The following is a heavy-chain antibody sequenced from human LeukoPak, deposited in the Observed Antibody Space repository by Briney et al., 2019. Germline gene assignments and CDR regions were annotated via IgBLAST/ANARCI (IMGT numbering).Heavy chain of an antibody. Sequence: PGASLRLSCAASGFTFSNYAMSWVRQAPGKGLEWVAVIWYDGSNKYYADSVKGRFTISRDNSKNTLYLQMNSLRAEDTAVYYCARDAGGFDYWGQGTLVTVSS. CDR3: ARDAGGFDY. V-gene: IGHV3-33*08. D-gene: IGHD3-10*01. CDR2: IWYDGSNK. CDR1: GFTFSNYA. J-gene: IGHJ4*02.